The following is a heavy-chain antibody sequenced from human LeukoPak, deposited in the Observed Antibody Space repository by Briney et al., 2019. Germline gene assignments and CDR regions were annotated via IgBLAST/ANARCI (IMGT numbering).Heavy chain of an antibody. CDR1: GGTFSSYS. CDR3: ARGGSGSGNYYHPVSGGYWFDP. V-gene: IGHV1-69*01. Sequence: SVKVSCKASGGTFSSYSISWVRQAPGQGLEWMGGIIPIFRTPNYAQKFQGRVTITADDSTSTAYMDLSSLRSEDTAVYYCARGGSGSGNYYHPVSGGYWFDPWGQGTLVTVSS. CDR2: IIPIFRTP. J-gene: IGHJ5*02. D-gene: IGHD3-10*01.